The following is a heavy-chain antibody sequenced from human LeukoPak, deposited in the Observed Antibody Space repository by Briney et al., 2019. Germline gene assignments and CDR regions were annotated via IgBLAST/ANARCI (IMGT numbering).Heavy chain of an antibody. CDR2: ISGSGGST. CDR1: GFTFSSYA. V-gene: IGHV3-23*01. Sequence: GGSLRLSCAASGFTFSSYAMNWVRQAPGKGLEWVSGISGSGGSTYYADSVKGRFTISGDNSKNTLFLQMNSLRAADTAVYYCAGGPDSSGYSGYYYYYMDVWGKGTTVTVSS. CDR3: AGGPDSSGYSGYYYYYMDV. J-gene: IGHJ6*03. D-gene: IGHD3-22*01.